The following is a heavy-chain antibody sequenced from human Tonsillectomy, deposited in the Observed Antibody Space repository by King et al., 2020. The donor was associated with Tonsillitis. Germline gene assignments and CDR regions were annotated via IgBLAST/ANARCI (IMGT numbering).Heavy chain of an antibody. CDR1: GFTFSNYA. CDR2: ISYDEIDK. CDR3: ATYSGLGVSDSFHF. Sequence: VQLVESGGGVVQPGRSLRLSCAASGFTFSNYAFHWVRQAPGKGLEWVAVISYDEIDKYFADSVRGRFTISRDNSKNTMYLDMNSLRSEDTAVYFCATYSGLGVSDSFHFWGQGTLVTVSS. V-gene: IGHV3-30*04. D-gene: IGHD3-3*01. J-gene: IGHJ3*01.